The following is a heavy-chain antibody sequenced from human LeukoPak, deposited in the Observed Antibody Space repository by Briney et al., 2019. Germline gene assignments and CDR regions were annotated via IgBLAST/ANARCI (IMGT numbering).Heavy chain of an antibody. J-gene: IGHJ4*02. Sequence: SETLSLTCNVSDGSISGYYWSWIRQPPGKGLEWIGYIYYSGSTNYNPSLKSRVTISVDTSKNQFSLKLRSVTAADTAVYYCARQGSGSHKDWGQGTLVTVSS. CDR3: ARQGSGSHKD. D-gene: IGHD1-26*01. CDR2: IYYSGST. V-gene: IGHV4-59*08. CDR1: DGSISGYY.